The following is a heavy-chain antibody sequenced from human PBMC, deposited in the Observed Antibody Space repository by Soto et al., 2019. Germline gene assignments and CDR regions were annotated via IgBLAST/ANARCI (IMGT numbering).Heavy chain of an antibody. CDR1: GFTFSNFW. Sequence: GGSLRLSCAGSGFTFSNFWMHWVRQAPGKGLVWVARINTDGSVTSHADSVKGRFSISRDNAKSTLYLQMNSLREEDSAMYYCARQTGLGATNYWGRGTLVTVSS. D-gene: IGHD1-26*01. CDR3: ARQTGLGATNY. J-gene: IGHJ4*02. V-gene: IGHV3-74*01. CDR2: INTDGSVT.